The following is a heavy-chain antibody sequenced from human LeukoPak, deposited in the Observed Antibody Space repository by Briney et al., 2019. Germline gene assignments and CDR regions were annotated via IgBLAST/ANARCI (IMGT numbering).Heavy chain of an antibody. CDR2: IGGSGGST. CDR1: GFTFSSYA. J-gene: IGHJ5*02. Sequence: GGSLRLSCAASGFTFSSYAMSWVRQAPGKGLEGVSAIGGSGGSTYYADSVKGRFTISRDNSKNTLYLQMNSLRAEDTAVYYCAKDGGSSSSGWFDPWGQGTLVTVSS. D-gene: IGHD6-13*01. V-gene: IGHV3-23*01. CDR3: AKDGGSSSSGWFDP.